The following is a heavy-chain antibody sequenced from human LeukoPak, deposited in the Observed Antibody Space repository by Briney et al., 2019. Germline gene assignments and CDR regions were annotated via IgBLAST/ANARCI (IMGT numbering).Heavy chain of an antibody. D-gene: IGHD2-2*01. CDR2: INAGNGNI. Sequence: ASVKVSCKASGHTSTTYAIHWVRQAPGQGLEWMGWINAGNGNIKYSQKFQGRVTITGDTSASTAYMELSSLRSEATAVYYCARGYCSSTSCYMDVWGQGTTVT. CDR1: GHTSTTYA. V-gene: IGHV1-3*01. J-gene: IGHJ6*02. CDR3: ARGYCSSTSCYMDV.